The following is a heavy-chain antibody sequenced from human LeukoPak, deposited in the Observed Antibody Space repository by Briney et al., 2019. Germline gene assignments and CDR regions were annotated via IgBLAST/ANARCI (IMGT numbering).Heavy chain of an antibody. CDR2: ISSSRNNT. V-gene: IGHV3-23*01. Sequence: GGSLRLSCAASGFTFSSYAMAWVRQAPGKGLELVSAISSSRNNTYYADSVKGRFTISRNNSKNTLYLQMNSLRAEDTAVYYCAKWGCSGGSCYPFDYWGQGTLVTVSS. J-gene: IGHJ4*02. CDR3: AKWGCSGGSCYPFDY. D-gene: IGHD2-15*01. CDR1: GFTFSSYA.